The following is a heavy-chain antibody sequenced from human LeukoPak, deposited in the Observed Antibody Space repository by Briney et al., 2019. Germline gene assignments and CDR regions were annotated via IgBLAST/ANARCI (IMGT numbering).Heavy chain of an antibody. CDR3: VREYHGGTYDY. D-gene: IGHD4-23*01. CDR2: INPSGGGT. Sequence: GASVKVSCKASGYTFTNYYMHWVRQAPGQGLEWMGIINPSGGGTDYAQKYQGRVIMTRDTSTSTVYMELSSLRSEDTAVYYCVREYHGGTYDYWGQGTLVTASS. CDR1: GYTFTNYY. V-gene: IGHV1-46*01. J-gene: IGHJ4*02.